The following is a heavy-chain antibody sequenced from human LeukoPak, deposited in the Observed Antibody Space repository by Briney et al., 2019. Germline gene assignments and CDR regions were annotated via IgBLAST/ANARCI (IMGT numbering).Heavy chain of an antibody. CDR2: IYYSGST. V-gene: IGHV4-39*01. Sequence: SETLSLTCSVSGGSIRNYYWGWIRQPPGKGLEWIGSIYYSGSTYYNPSLKSRVTISEDTSKNQFSLKLSSVTAADTAVYYCARRGMLAYCGGDCYLGAFDIWGQGTMVTVSS. CDR1: GGSIRNYY. CDR3: ARRGMLAYCGGDCYLGAFDI. J-gene: IGHJ3*02. D-gene: IGHD2-21*02.